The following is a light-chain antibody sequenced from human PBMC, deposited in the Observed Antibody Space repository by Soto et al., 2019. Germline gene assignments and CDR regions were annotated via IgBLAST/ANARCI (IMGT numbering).Light chain of an antibody. Sequence: QSVLTQPPSASGAPGQSVAISCTGTASDIGGYTFVSWYQQHPGKAPKLLIYDVNKRPSGIPDRFSGSKSGNTASLTVSGLQAEDEADYYCSAHGGTRPHVFGTGTKLTVL. J-gene: IGLJ1*01. CDR2: DVN. CDR3: SAHGGTRPHV. CDR1: ASDIGGYTF. V-gene: IGLV2-8*01.